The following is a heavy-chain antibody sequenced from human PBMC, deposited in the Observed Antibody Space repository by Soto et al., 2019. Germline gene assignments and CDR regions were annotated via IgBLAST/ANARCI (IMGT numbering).Heavy chain of an antibody. Sequence: QVHLVQSGAEVEKPGASVKVSCKASGYIFTTYGISWVRQAPGQGLEWMGWISAYNGNTNYAQKFQGRVTMTTDASTNTAYMELRSLRSDDTAVYYCARFAMVRPNDYWGQGTLVTVSS. CDR3: ARFAMVRPNDY. CDR1: GYIFTTYG. V-gene: IGHV1-18*01. J-gene: IGHJ4*02. D-gene: IGHD3-10*01. CDR2: ISAYNGNT.